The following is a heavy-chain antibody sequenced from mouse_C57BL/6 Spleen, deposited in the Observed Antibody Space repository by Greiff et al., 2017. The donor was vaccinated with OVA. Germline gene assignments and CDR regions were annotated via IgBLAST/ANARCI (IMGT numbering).Heavy chain of an antibody. V-gene: IGHV5-16*01. Sequence: EVKLVESEGGLVQPGSSMKLSCTASGFTFSDYYMAWVRQVPEKGLEWVANINYDGSSTYYLDSLKSRFIISRDNAKNILYLQMSSLKSEDTATYYCARVDYDVFDYWGKGTTLTVAS. J-gene: IGHJ2*01. D-gene: IGHD2-4*01. CDR2: INYDGSST. CDR3: ARVDYDVFDY. CDR1: GFTFSDYY.